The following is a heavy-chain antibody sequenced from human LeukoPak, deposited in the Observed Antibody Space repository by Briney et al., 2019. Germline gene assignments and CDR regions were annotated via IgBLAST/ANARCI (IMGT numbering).Heavy chain of an antibody. J-gene: IGHJ4*02. Sequence: GGSLRLSCAASGFTFSSYAMNWVRQAPGKGLEWVSVINDSGGSTFYADSVKGRFTISRDNSKNTLYLQMSGLRAEDTAVYYCARTLKWTPFGSDHWGQGPLVCVSS. CDR2: INDSGGST. V-gene: IGHV3-23*01. D-gene: IGHD1-26*01. CDR3: ARTLKWTPFGSDH. CDR1: GFTFSSYA.